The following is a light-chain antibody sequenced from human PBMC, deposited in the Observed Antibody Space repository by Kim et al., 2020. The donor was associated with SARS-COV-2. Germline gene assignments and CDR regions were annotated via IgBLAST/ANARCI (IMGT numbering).Light chain of an antibody. CDR1: QSVSSNF. Sequence: WPPGERATLSCRASQSVSSNFLAWFQQKPGQAPRLLIYGASNRATGIPDRFSGSGSGTDFTLTISRLEPEDFVVYFCHQYGTSPYTFGQGTKLEI. CDR3: HQYGTSPYT. V-gene: IGKV3-20*01. CDR2: GAS. J-gene: IGKJ2*01.